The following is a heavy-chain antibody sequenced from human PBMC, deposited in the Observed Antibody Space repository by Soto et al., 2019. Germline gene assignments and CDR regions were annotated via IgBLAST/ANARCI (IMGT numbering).Heavy chain of an antibody. J-gene: IGHJ3*01. CDR1: GFTVSSTY. CDR3: ARGRIAVAEYAFDV. D-gene: IGHD6-19*01. V-gene: IGHV3-66*01. Sequence: GGSLRLSCAASGFTVSSTYMSWVRQAPGKGLEWVSIIYSGGSTYYADSVKGRFTISRDTSKNTLYLQMNTLRAEDTALYYCARGRIAVAEYAFDVWGLGTMVTFSS. CDR2: IYSGGST.